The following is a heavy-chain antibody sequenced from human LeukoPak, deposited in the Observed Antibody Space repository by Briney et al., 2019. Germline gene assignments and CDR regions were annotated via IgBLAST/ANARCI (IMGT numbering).Heavy chain of an antibody. CDR1: GGSLSSFY. D-gene: IGHD1-26*01. CDR2: IYYSGIT. V-gene: IGHV4-59*01. J-gene: IGHJ3*02. Sequence: SETLSLTCIVSGGSLSSFYWTWIRQSPGKGLEWIGYIYYSGITNYNPSLKSRVAISIETSKNQFSLRLRSVTAADTAMYYCARVPMQWELTFAFDIWGQGTMVTVSS. CDR3: ARVPMQWELTFAFDI.